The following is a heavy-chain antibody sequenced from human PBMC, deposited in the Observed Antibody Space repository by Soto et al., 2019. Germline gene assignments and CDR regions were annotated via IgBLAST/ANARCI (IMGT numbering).Heavy chain of an antibody. J-gene: IGHJ4*02. CDR1: GFTFGSYS. V-gene: IGHV3-21*01. D-gene: IGHD3-16*01. CDR3: ARGPAGLFDY. CDR2: ISSSSSYI. Sequence: GGSLRLSWAAAGFTFGSYSMNWARQAPGKGLEWVSSISSSSSYIYYADSVKGRFTISRDNAKNSLYLQMNSLRAEDTAVYYCARGPAGLFDYWGQGTLVTVSS.